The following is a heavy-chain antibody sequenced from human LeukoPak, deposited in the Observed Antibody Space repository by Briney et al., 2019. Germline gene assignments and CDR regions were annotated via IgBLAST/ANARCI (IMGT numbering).Heavy chain of an antibody. D-gene: IGHD5-24*01. V-gene: IGHV3-48*01. Sequence: GGSLRLSCAASGFTFSSYSVNWVRQAPGKGLEWVSYISSSSSTIYYADSVKGRFTISRDNAKNSLYLQMNSLRAEDTAVYYCARDGGARDGYSLDYWGQGTLVTVSS. CDR2: ISSSSSTI. J-gene: IGHJ4*02. CDR1: GFTFSSYS. CDR3: ARDGGARDGYSLDY.